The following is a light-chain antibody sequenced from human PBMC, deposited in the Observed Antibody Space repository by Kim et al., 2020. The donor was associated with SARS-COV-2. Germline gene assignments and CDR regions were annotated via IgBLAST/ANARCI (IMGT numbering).Light chain of an antibody. V-gene: IGLV1-47*01. J-gene: IGLJ3*02. CDR1: SSNFGNNY. Sequence: QSVLTQPPSASGTPGQRVTISCSGSSSNFGNNYVYWYQHLPGTAPKLLIYRNNQRPSGVPDRFSGSKSGTSASLAISGLRSEDEADYYCAAWDDSLSGWVFGGGTQLTVL. CDR2: RNN. CDR3: AAWDDSLSGWV.